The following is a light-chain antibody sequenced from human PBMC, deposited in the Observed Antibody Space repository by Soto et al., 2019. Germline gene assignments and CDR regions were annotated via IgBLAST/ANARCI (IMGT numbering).Light chain of an antibody. CDR3: QQSYSTQYS. J-gene: IGKJ2*03. Sequence: IQMTHSPSSLSASAGDRVTITCRSGQNIDTYLNWYQQKPGKAPKVLIYAASRLQSGVPSRFSGSGSGTSFTLTISSLQPEDFATYYCQQSYSTQYSFGQGTKVDIK. CDR1: QNIDTY. CDR2: AAS. V-gene: IGKV1-39*01.